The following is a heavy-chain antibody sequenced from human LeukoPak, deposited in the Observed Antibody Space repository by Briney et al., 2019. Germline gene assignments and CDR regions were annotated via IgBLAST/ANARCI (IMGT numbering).Heavy chain of an antibody. CDR2: ISYDGSNK. CDR1: GFTFSRYG. V-gene: IGHV3-30*03. Sequence: GGSLRLSCAASGFTFSRYGMHWVRQAPGKGLEWVAVISYDGSNKYYVDSVKGRFIISRDNSKNTLYLQMNSLRTEDTAVYYCEGKRVLSHDAFDIWGQGTMVAVSS. CDR3: EGKRVLSHDAFDI. J-gene: IGHJ3*02. D-gene: IGHD3-10*01.